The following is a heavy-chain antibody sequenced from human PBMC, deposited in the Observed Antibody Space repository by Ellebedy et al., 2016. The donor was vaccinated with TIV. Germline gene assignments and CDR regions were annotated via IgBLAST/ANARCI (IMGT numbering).Heavy chain of an antibody. V-gene: IGHV4-4*02. CDR1: GGSISSTNW. D-gene: IGHD3-9*01. CDR3: ARDSTAYYYFDD. Sequence: MPGGSLRLSCAVSGGSISSTNWWSWVRQTPGKGLEWIGQVLHTGRTNYNPTLQSRVTISLDKSKNQFSLKLSSVTAADTAMYYGARDSTAYYYFDDWGQGTLVTVSS. CDR2: VLHTGRT. J-gene: IGHJ4*02.